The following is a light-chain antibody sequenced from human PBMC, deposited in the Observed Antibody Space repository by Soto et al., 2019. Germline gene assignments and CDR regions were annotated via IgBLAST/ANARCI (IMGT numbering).Light chain of an antibody. V-gene: IGKV1-12*01. CDR3: HHANSFPFS. J-gene: IGKJ3*01. Sequence: DLQMTQSPSSVSASVGDRVTITCRASQGISSWLAWYQQKPGKAPKLLTYAASSLQSGVTSRFSASGTGTHCTLTITGLQPEDFATYWCHHANSFPFSFGPGTKVDIK. CDR2: AAS. CDR1: QGISSW.